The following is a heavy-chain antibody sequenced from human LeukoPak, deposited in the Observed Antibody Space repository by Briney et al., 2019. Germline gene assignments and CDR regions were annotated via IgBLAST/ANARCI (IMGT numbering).Heavy chain of an antibody. CDR1: GYTFTGYY. CDR2: INPNSGGT. Sequence: ASVKVSCKASGYTFTGYYMHWVRQAPGQGLEWMGWINPNSGGTNYAQKLQGRVTMTTDTSTSTAYMELRSLRSDDTAVYYCARYPPPLWFGEENWFDPWGQGTLVTVSS. D-gene: IGHD3-10*01. CDR3: ARYPPPLWFGEENWFDP. J-gene: IGHJ5*02. V-gene: IGHV1-2*02.